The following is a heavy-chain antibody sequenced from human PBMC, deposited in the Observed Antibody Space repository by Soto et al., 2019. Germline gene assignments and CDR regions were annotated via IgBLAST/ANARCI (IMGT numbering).Heavy chain of an antibody. Sequence: SETLSLTCTVSSGSISVTNVFWGWVRQPPGKGLKWIGNIDYSGTAYFSPSLATRVTFHVDTSKNQFSLTLYSVTAADTAVYYCARITGCHLDYWGQGILVTVSS. D-gene: IGHD1-20*01. CDR1: SGSISVTNVF. V-gene: IGHV4-39*01. J-gene: IGHJ4*02. CDR2: IDYSGTA. CDR3: ARITGCHLDY.